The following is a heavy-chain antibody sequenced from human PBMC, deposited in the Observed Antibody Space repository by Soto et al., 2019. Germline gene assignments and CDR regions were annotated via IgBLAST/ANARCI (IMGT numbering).Heavy chain of an antibody. V-gene: IGHV1-2*04. CDR1: GYTFTGYY. Sequence: ASVKVSCKASGYTFTGYYMHWVRQAPGQGLEWMGWINPNSGGTNYAQKFQGWVTMTRDTSISTAYMELSRLRSDDTAVYYCARAGFSDFWSLYYYYGMDVWGQGTTVTVSS. J-gene: IGHJ6*02. D-gene: IGHD3-3*01. CDR2: INPNSGGT. CDR3: ARAGFSDFWSLYYYYGMDV.